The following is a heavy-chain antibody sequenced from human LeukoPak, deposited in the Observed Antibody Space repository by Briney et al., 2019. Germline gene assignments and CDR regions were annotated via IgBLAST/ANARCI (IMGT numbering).Heavy chain of an antibody. J-gene: IGHJ4*02. CDR1: GFTFSSYS. Sequence: GGSLRLSCAASGFTFSSYSMNWVRQAPGKGLEWVSSISSSSSYIYYADSVKGRFTISRDNAKNSLYLQMNSLRAEDTAVYYCARDTAAAGDEIDYWGQGTLVTVSS. CDR3: ARDTAAAGDEIDY. D-gene: IGHD6-13*01. V-gene: IGHV3-21*01. CDR2: ISSSSSYI.